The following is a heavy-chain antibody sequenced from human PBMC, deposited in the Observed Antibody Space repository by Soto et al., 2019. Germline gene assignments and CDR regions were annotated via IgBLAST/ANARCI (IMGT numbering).Heavy chain of an antibody. D-gene: IGHD3-10*01. V-gene: IGHV1-18*01. J-gene: IGHJ5*02. CDR1: GYTFTNYG. CDR2: INVYNGNT. CDR3: ARGVGSGSYDDQCNWHAP. Sequence: ASVKVSCKASGYTFTNYGISWVRQAPGQGLEWMGWINVYNGNTKYAQKVQGRVTMTTDTSTSTAYMELRSLRSDDTAVYYCARGVGSGSYDDQCNWHAPWGQGTLVTVSS.